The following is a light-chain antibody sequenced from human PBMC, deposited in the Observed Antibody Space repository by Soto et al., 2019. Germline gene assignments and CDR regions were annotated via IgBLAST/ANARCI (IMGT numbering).Light chain of an antibody. J-gene: IGLJ1*01. V-gene: IGLV1-40*01. CDR1: SSNIGAGYD. CDR3: QSYDTPLHGYV. CDR2: VNN. Sequence: QSVLTQPPSVSGAPGQRVTISCTGSSSNIGAGYDVPWYQQLPGTAPKLLIYVNNNRPSGVPDRFSGSKSGTSASLAITGLQAEDSADVYCQSYDTPLHGYVFGTGTKVTVL.